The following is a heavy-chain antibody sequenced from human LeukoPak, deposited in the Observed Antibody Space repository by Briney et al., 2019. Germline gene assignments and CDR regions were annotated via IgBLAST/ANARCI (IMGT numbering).Heavy chain of an antibody. J-gene: IGHJ6*03. D-gene: IGHD6-6*01. CDR2: MNPNSGNT. V-gene: IGHV1-8*03. CDR1: GYTFTGYY. CDR3: ARDPYSSSIFGYLRRDYTDV. Sequence: AAVKVSCKASGYTFTGYYMHWVRQATGQGLEWMGWMNPNSGNTGYAQKFQGRVTITRNTSISTAYMELSSLRSEDTAVYYCARDPYSSSIFGYLRRDYTDVWGKGTTVTVSS.